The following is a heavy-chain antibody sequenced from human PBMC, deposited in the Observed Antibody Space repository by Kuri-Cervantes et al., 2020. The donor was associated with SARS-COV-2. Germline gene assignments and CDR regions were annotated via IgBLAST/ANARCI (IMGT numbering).Heavy chain of an antibody. CDR2: ISAYNGNT. D-gene: IGHD3-16*02. CDR3: ARVYPTSDAFDI. V-gene: IGHV1-18*01. CDR1: GYTFTSYA. J-gene: IGHJ3*02. Sequence: ASVKVSCKASGYTFTSYAMHWVRQAPGQGLEWMGWISAYNGNTNYAQKVQGRVTMTTDTSTSTASMELRSLRSDDTAVYYCARVYPTSDAFDIWGQGTMVTVSS.